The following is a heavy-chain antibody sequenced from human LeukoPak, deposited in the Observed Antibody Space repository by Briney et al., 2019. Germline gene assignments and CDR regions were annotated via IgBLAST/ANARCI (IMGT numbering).Heavy chain of an antibody. Sequence: SVKVSCKASGGTFSSYAISWVRQAPGQGLEWMGRIIPIFGTANYAQKFQGRVTITTDESTSTAYMELSSLRSEDTAVYYCARTPPLTSCYDYWGQGTLVTVSS. V-gene: IGHV1-69*05. CDR3: ARTPPLTSCYDY. D-gene: IGHD2-2*01. J-gene: IGHJ4*02. CDR2: IIPIFGTA. CDR1: GGTFSSYA.